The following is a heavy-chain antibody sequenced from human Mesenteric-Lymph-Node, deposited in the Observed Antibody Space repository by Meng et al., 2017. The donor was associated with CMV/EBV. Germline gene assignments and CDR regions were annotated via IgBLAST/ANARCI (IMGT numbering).Heavy chain of an antibody. J-gene: IGHJ4*02. V-gene: IGHV3-7*01. CDR2: IRHNGSEK. D-gene: IGHD5-12*01. CDR3: ATWGYSGYDWVDY. CDR1: GFTFSTFW. Sequence: GESLKISCAASGFTFSTFWMSWVRQAPGKGLEWVANIRHNGSEKYYVDAVKGRFTISRDNAKNSLYLQMSSLRAEDTAVYYRATWGYSGYDWVDYWGQGTLVTVSS.